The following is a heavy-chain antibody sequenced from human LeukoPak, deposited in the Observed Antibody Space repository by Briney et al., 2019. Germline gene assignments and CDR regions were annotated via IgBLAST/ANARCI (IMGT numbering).Heavy chain of an antibody. CDR3: AREVGATDY. CDR1: GFTFSSYA. CDR2: ISGSGDST. D-gene: IGHD1-26*01. Sequence: QPGGSLRLSCAASGFTFSSYAMSWVRQAPGKGLEWLSVISGSGDSTHYADSVTGRFTISRDISKNTLYLQMNSLRAEDTAVYYCAREVGATDYWGQGAQVTVSS. V-gene: IGHV3-23*01. J-gene: IGHJ4*02.